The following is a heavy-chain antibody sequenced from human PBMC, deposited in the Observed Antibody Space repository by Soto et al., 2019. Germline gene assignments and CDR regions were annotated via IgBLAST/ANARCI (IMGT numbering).Heavy chain of an antibody. J-gene: IGHJ6*02. CDR1: GYTFTSYY. CDR2: INPSGGST. Sequence: ASVKVSCKASGYTFTSYYMHWVRQAPGQGLEWMGIINPSGGSTSYAQKFQGRVTMTRDTSTSTVYMELSSLRSEDTAVYYCARDPTNGFTQNSNYHGLYGMDVWGQGTTVTVSS. V-gene: IGHV1-46*01. D-gene: IGHD4-4*01. CDR3: ARDPTNGFTQNSNYHGLYGMDV.